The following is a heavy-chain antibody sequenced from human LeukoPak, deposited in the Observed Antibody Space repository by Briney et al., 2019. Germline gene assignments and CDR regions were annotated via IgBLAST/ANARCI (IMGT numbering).Heavy chain of an antibody. J-gene: IGHJ4*02. Sequence: SGGSLRLSCAASGFAFSNLAMGWVRQAPGQGLEWVSVISDSGSLTYYADSVKGRFTISRDNSKNTLYLQMNSLRAEDTAVYYCARDRFWSRGFKSGGPLHYFDYWGQGTLVTVSS. CDR2: ISDSGSLT. CDR1: GFAFSNLA. D-gene: IGHD1-14*01. V-gene: IGHV3-23*01. CDR3: ARDRFWSRGFKSGGPLHYFDY.